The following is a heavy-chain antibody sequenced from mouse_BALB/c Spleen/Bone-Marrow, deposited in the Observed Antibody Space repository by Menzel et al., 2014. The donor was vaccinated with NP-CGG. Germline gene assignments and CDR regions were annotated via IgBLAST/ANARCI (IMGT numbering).Heavy chain of an antibody. D-gene: IGHD2-14*01. V-gene: IGHV1S56*01. Sequence: VKLMESGPELVKPGASVMISCKASGYTFTTYYIHWVKQRPGQGLEWIGWIYPGNVNTNYNEKFKGKATLTADKSSSTAYMQLSSLTSEDSAVYFCARGGYDGAWFAYWGQGTLVTVSA. CDR1: GYTFTTYY. CDR2: IYPGNVNT. CDR3: ARGGYDGAWFAY. J-gene: IGHJ3*01.